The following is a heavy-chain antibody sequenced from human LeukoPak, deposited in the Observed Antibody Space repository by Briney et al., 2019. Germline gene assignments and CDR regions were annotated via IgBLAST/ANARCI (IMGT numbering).Heavy chain of an antibody. Sequence: GGSLRLSCAASGFTFSSYGMHWVRQAPGKGLEWVAVIWYDGSNKYYADSVKGRFTISRDNSKNTLYLQMNSLRAEDTAVYYCARDRADCSGGSCYFPYYYYGMDVWGQGTTVTVSS. D-gene: IGHD2-15*01. CDR3: ARDRADCSGGSCYFPYYYYGMDV. J-gene: IGHJ6*02. V-gene: IGHV3-33*01. CDR1: GFTFSSYG. CDR2: IWYDGSNK.